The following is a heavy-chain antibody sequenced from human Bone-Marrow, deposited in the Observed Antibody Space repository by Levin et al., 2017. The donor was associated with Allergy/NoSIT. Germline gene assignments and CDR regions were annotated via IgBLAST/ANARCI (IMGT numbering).Heavy chain of an antibody. CDR1: GGSFSGYY. D-gene: IGHD5-18*01. J-gene: IGHJ4*02. Sequence: PSETLSLTCAVYGGSFSGYYWSWIRQPPGKGLEWIGEINHSGSTNYNPSLKSRVTISVDTSKNQFSLKLSSVTAADTAVYYCARGVDTAMVPALLANWGQGTLVTVSS. CDR3: ARGVDTAMVPALLAN. CDR2: INHSGST. V-gene: IGHV4-34*01.